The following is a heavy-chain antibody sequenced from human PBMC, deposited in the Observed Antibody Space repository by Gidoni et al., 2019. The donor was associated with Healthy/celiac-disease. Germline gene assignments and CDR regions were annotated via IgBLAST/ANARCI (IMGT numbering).Heavy chain of an antibody. D-gene: IGHD2-15*01. CDR1: GFTFSSHA. Sequence: EVQLLESGGGLVQPGGPLRLSWAASGFTFSSHAMSWVRQAPGKGLEWVSAISGSGGSTYYADSVKGRFTISRDNSKNTLYLQMNSLRAEDTAVYYCAKDHEGWVVAATLPFDYWGQGTLVTVSS. V-gene: IGHV3-23*01. J-gene: IGHJ4*02. CDR2: ISGSGGST. CDR3: AKDHEGWVVAATLPFDY.